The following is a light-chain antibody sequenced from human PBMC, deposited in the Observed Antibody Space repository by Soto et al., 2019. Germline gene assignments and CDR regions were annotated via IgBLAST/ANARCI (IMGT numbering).Light chain of an antibody. CDR2: RNN. CDR3: ATWDASLSVVV. V-gene: IGLV1-47*01. CDR1: SSNIGGNF. J-gene: IGLJ2*01. Sequence: QSVLTQPPSASGTPGQRVTISCSGSSSNIGGNFVYWYQQLPGTAPKLLIYRNNQRPSGVPDRFSGSTSGTSASLAISGLRSEDGADYYCATWDASLSVVVFGGGTKLTVL.